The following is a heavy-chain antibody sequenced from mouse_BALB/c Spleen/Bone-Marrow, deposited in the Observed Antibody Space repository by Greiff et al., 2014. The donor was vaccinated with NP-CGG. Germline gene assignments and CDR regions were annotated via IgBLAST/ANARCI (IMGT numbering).Heavy chain of an antibody. CDR2: IDPANGNT. V-gene: IGHV14-3*02. D-gene: IGHD2-4*01. CDR3: AGYDYYQAWFAY. CDR1: GFNIKDTY. J-gene: IGHJ3*01. Sequence: DVHLVESGAELVKPGASVKLSCTASGFNIKDTYMHWVKQRPEQGLEWIGRIDPANGNTKYDPKFQGKATITADTSSNTAYLQLSSLTSEDTAVYYCAGYDYYQAWFAYWGQGTLVTVSA.